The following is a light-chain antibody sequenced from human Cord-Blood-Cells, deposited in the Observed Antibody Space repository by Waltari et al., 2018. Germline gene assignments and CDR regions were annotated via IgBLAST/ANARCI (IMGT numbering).Light chain of an antibody. V-gene: IGLV2-14*01. J-gene: IGLJ1*01. CDR3: SSYTSSSTLYV. CDR2: EVS. CDR1: SSDVGGSYY. Sequence: QSALTQPASVSGSPGQSITPPCPGTSSDVGGSYYVPWYQQHPGKAPKLMIYEVSNRPSGVSNRFSGSKSGNTASLTISGLQAEDEADYYCSSYTSSSTLYVFGTGTKVTVL.